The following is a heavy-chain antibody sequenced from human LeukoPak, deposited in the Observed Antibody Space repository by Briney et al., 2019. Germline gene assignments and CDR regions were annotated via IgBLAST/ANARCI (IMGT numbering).Heavy chain of an antibody. CDR2: FDPEDGET. Sequence: GASVKVSCKVSGYTLTELSMHWVRQAPGKGLEWMGGFDPEDGETIYAQKFQGRVTMTEDTSTDTAHMELSSLRSEDTAVYYCATGDILTGYYPPPIDYWGQGTLVTVSS. J-gene: IGHJ4*02. CDR3: ATGDILTGYYPPPIDY. V-gene: IGHV1-24*01. CDR1: GYTLTELS. D-gene: IGHD3-9*01.